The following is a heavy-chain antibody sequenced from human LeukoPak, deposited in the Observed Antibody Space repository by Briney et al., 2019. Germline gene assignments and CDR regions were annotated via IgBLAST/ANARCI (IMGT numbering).Heavy chain of an antibody. V-gene: IGHV4-34*01. Sequence: TPSETLSLTCAVYGGSFSGYYWSWIRQPPGKGLEWIGEINHSGSTNYNPSLKSRVTISVDTSKNQFSLKLSSVTAADTAVYCCARAEPGLRIDYWGQGTLVTVSS. CDR2: INHSGST. D-gene: IGHD1-14*01. J-gene: IGHJ4*02. CDR1: GGSFSGYY. CDR3: ARAEPGLRIDY.